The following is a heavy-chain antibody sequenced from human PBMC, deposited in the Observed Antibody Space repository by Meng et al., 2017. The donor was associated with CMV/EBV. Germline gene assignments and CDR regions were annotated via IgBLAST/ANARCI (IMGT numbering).Heavy chain of an antibody. CDR3: AADYCGGDCYAGTKFDY. J-gene: IGHJ4*02. CDR2: IIPILGIA. Sequence: SVKVSCKASGGTFSSYAISWVRQAPGQGLEWMGGIIPILGIANYAQKFQGRVTITADKSTSTAYMELSSLRSEDTAVYYCAADYCGGDCYAGTKFDYWGQGTLVPSPQ. CDR1: GGTFSSYA. V-gene: IGHV1-69*10. D-gene: IGHD2-21*01.